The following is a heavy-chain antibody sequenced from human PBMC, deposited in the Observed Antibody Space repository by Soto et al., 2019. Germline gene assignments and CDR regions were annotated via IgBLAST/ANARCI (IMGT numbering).Heavy chain of an antibody. Sequence: QVQLVQSGAEVKKPGSSVKVSCKASGGTFSSYAISWVRQAPGQGLEWMGGIIPIFGTANYAQKFQGRVTITADESTRTAYMELSSLGAEDTAVYCWAREHIVVVPAAHEYNWFDPWGQGTLVTVSS. J-gene: IGHJ5*02. CDR1: GGTFSSYA. CDR2: IIPIFGTA. D-gene: IGHD2-2*01. CDR3: AREHIVVVPAAHEYNWFDP. V-gene: IGHV1-69*01.